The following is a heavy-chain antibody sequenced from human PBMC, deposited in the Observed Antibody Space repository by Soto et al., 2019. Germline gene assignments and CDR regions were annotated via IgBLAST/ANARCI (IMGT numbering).Heavy chain of an antibody. D-gene: IGHD3-9*01. J-gene: IGHJ6*02. Sequence: SETLSLTCAVYGGSFSGYYWSWIRQPPGKGLEWIGEINHSGSTNYNPSLKSRVTISVDTSKDQFSLKLSSVTAADTAVYYCARALRYLLNYYYSGMDVWGQGTTVTVSS. CDR1: GGSFSGYY. V-gene: IGHV4-34*01. CDR2: INHSGST. CDR3: ARALRYLLNYYYSGMDV.